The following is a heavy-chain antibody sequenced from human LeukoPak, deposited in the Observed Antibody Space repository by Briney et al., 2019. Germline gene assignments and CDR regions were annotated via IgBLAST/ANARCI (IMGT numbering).Heavy chain of an antibody. Sequence: PSETLSLTCAVYGGSFSGYYWSWIRQPPGKGLEWIGEINHSGSTNYNPSLESRVTISVDTSKNQFSLKLSSVTAADTAVYYCARIQCYYDSSGYSHFDYWGQGTLVTVSS. CDR1: GGSFSGYY. CDR2: INHSGST. D-gene: IGHD3-22*01. J-gene: IGHJ4*02. CDR3: ARIQCYYDSSGYSHFDY. V-gene: IGHV4-34*01.